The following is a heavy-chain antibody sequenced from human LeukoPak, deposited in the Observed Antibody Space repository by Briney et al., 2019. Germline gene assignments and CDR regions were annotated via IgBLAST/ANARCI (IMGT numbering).Heavy chain of an antibody. CDR2: INPSGGST. CDR3: VRAAYFASGTSYQDYYFDY. Sequence: ASVKVSCKASGYTFTSYYMHWVRQAPGQGLEWMGIINPSGGSTSYAQKFQGRVTMTRDTSTSTVYMELSSLRSEDTAAYYCVRAAYFASGTSYQDYYFDYWGQGTPVTVSS. D-gene: IGHD3-10*01. V-gene: IGHV1-46*01. J-gene: IGHJ4*02. CDR1: GYTFTSYY.